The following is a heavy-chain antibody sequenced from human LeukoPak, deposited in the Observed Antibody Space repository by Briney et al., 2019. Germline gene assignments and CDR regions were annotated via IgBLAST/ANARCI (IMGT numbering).Heavy chain of an antibody. Sequence: PGESLKISCKGSGYSFTSYWIGWVRQMPGKGLEWMGLIYPGDSDARYSPSFHGQVTISADKSITTAYLQWSSLKASDTAMYYCARHFGGSTSHAFDIWGQGTMVTVYS. CDR1: GYSFTSYW. CDR3: ARHFGGSTSHAFDI. V-gene: IGHV5-51*01. J-gene: IGHJ3*02. D-gene: IGHD2-2*01. CDR2: IYPGDSDA.